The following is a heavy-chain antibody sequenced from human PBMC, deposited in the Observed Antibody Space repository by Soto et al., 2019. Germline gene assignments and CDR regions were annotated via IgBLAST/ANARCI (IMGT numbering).Heavy chain of an antibody. D-gene: IGHD5-18*01. J-gene: IGHJ4*02. CDR3: ARGSDTATHFDY. V-gene: IGHV3-33*01. CDR1: GFTFSSYG. Sequence: GGSLRLSCAASGFTFSSYGMHWVRQAPGKGLEWVAVIWYDGSNKYYADSVKGRFTISRDNSKNTLYLQMNSLRAEDTAVYYCARGSDTATHFDYWGQGTLVTVSS. CDR2: IWYDGSNK.